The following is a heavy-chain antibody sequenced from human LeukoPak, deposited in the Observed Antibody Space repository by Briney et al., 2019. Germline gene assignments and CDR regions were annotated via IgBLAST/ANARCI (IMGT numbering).Heavy chain of an antibody. J-gene: IGHJ4*02. CDR2: IYSSGST. CDR1: GGSINNYY. Sequence: SETMSLTCDVYGGSINNYYWSWIRQPAGKGLEWIGRIYSSGSTYYNPSLKSRVTMSVDTSKDQFSLKLTSVTAADTAVYFCARGHSTVTHFDYWGQGTLVTVSS. D-gene: IGHD4-17*01. CDR3: ARGHSTVTHFDY. V-gene: IGHV4-59*10.